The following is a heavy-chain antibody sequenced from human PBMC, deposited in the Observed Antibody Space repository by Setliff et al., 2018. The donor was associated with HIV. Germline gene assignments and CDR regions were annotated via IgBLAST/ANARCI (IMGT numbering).Heavy chain of an antibody. D-gene: IGHD6-13*01. J-gene: IGHJ5*02. CDR3: AREGSHSHSWYNWFGP. CDR2: ISTGGHT. Sequence: SQTLSLTCTVSGASISSGNYFWTWIRQPAGQRLEWIGRISTGGHTDYNPSLKSRLSISADTSRNHFSLQLTSVAATDTAIHYCAREGSHSHSWYNWFGPWGPGTLVTVSS. V-gene: IGHV4-61*02. CDR1: GASISSGNYF.